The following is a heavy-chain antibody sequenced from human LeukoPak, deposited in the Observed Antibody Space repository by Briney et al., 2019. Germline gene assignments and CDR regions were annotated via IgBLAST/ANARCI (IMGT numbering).Heavy chain of an antibody. V-gene: IGHV3-23*01. CDR2: TSTSGGSA. Sequence: GGSLRLSCAASGFTFSNNAMSWVRQAPGKGLEWVSATSTSGGSAYYADSVKGRFTISRDNSKNTLYLQMNSLRAEDTAVYYCAKFDGIAARIGYFDYWGQGTLVTVSS. D-gene: IGHD6-6*01. CDR1: GFTFSNNA. CDR3: AKFDGIAARIGYFDY. J-gene: IGHJ4*02.